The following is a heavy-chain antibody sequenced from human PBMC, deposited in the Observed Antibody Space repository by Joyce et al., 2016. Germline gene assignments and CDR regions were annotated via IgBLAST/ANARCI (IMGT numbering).Heavy chain of an antibody. CDR2: INPNSGVT. CDR3: VVTYTEKDNYDWGAFDI. D-gene: IGHD3-10*01. CDR1: GFTFSGYY. Sequence: QVQLVQSRAEVKKPGASVKVSCKASGFTFSGYYMHWVRQAPGQGLEWMGWINPNSGVTNSAQNVQDRVTMTRDTSINTAYMELSSLRSDDTAVYYCVVTYTEKDNYDWGAFDIWGQGTMVTVSS. V-gene: IGHV1-2*02. J-gene: IGHJ3*02.